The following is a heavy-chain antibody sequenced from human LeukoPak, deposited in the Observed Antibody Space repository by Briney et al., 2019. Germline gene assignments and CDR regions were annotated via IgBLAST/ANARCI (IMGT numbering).Heavy chain of an antibody. CDR2: IRPSGST. Sequence: ASVKVSCKASGYTFTSHYIHWVRQAPGQGLEYMGIIRPSGSTAYAQKFLGRITMTRDTSTSAVHMELSSLRSEDTAVYYCAREGPETYYFDFWGQGTLVTVSS. D-gene: IGHD5-24*01. V-gene: IGHV1-46*01. CDR3: AREGPETYYFDF. J-gene: IGHJ4*02. CDR1: GYTFTSHY.